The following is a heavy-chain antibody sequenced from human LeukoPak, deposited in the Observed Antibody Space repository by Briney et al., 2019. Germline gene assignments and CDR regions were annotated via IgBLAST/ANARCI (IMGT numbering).Heavy chain of an antibody. CDR2: ISYDGSNK. CDR3: ARSGSGGSCSYFDY. D-gene: IGHD2-15*01. Sequence: GRSLRLSCAASGFTFSSYGMHWVRQAPGKGLEWVAVISYDGSNKYYADSVKGRFTISRDNSKNTLYLQMNSLRAEDTAVYYCARSGSGGSCSYFDYWGQGTLVTVSS. V-gene: IGHV3-30*03. CDR1: GFTFSSYG. J-gene: IGHJ4*02.